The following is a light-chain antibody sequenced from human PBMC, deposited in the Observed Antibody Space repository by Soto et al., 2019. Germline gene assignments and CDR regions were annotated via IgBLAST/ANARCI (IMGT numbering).Light chain of an antibody. CDR1: QSVSSSH. V-gene: IGKV3-15*01. CDR3: QQYDNWPPIT. CDR2: GAS. Sequence: ETVLTQSPGTLSLSPGERATLFCRAGQSVSSSHLAWYQQKPGQAPRLLIYGASTRAIGVPARFSGSGSGTEFTLTIDSLQSDDFAVYYCQQYDNWPPITFGQGTRLEI. J-gene: IGKJ5*01.